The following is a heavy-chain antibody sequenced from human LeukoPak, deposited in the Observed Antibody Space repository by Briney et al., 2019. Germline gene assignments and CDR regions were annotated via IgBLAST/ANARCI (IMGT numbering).Heavy chain of an antibody. Sequence: GGSLRLSCAASGFTFSSYAMTWVRQDPGKGLEWVSGISGSGDSTYYADSVKGRFTISRDNSKNTNTLYLQMNSLRAEDTAVYYCARGRYCTSTTCYIDYWGQGTLVTVSS. CDR3: ARGRYCTSTTCYIDY. J-gene: IGHJ4*02. CDR1: GFTFSSYA. CDR2: ISGSGDST. V-gene: IGHV3-23*01. D-gene: IGHD2-2*02.